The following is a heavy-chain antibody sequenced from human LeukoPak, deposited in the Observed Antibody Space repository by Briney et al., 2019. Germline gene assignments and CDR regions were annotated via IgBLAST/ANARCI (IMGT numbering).Heavy chain of an antibody. Sequence: ASVKVSCKASGYTFPSNAMNWVRPAPGQRLEWMGWINAGNGNTKYSQNFQGRVTITRDTSASTAYMELSSLRSEDTAVYYCARGWNYGDYWGQGTLITVSS. J-gene: IGHJ4*02. V-gene: IGHV1-3*01. CDR1: GYTFPSNA. D-gene: IGHD1-7*01. CDR2: INAGNGNT. CDR3: ARGWNYGDY.